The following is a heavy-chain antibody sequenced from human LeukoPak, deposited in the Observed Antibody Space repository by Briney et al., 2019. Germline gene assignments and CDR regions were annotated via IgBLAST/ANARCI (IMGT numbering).Heavy chain of an antibody. J-gene: IGHJ5*02. CDR2: IYSGGST. Sequence: GGSLRLSCAASGFTLSSNYMSWVRQAPGKGLEWVSVIYSGGSTYYADSVKGRFTISRDDSKNTLYLQMNSLRAEDTAVYYCASMRGTYSSMMWFDPWGQGPLVTVSS. CDR3: ASMRGTYSSMMWFDP. CDR1: GFTLSSNY. D-gene: IGHD6-13*01. V-gene: IGHV3-53*01.